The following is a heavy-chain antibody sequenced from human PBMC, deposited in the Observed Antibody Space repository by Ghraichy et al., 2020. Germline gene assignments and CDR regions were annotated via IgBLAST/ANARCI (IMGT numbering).Heavy chain of an antibody. CDR1: GFTFSRYW. V-gene: IGHV3-7*01. CDR2: IKVDGGEK. CDR3: ARETSHGDGSPDY. D-gene: IGHD1-26*01. Sequence: GGSLRLSCAASGFTFSRYWMCWVRQAPGKGLEWVANIKVDGGEKYYVDSVEGRFTISRDNAKNSLYLQMNSLRGEDTALYYCARETSHGDGSPDYWGQGTLVPVSS. J-gene: IGHJ4*02.